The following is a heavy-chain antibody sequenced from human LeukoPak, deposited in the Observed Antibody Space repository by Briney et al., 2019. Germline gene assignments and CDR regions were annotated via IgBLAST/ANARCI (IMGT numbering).Heavy chain of an antibody. D-gene: IGHD6-19*01. CDR3: AKASNADVAGRELYYYYMDV. J-gene: IGHJ6*03. V-gene: IGHV3-66*02. CDR2: IYSGGST. CDR1: GFIVSTNY. Sequence: GGSLRLSCAASGFIVSTNYMTWVRQAPGKGLEWVSVIYSGGSTYYADSVKGRFTISRDNSKNTLYLQMNSLRAEDTAVYYCAKASNADVAGRELYYYYMDVWGKGTTVTISS.